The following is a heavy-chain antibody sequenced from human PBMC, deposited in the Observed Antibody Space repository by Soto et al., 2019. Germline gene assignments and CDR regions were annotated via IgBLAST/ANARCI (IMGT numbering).Heavy chain of an antibody. CDR2: INPSGGST. V-gene: IGHV1-46*01. J-gene: IGHJ4*02. CDR1: GYTFTSYY. Sequence: QAQLVQSGAEVKKPGASVKVSCKASGYTFTSYYMHWVRQAPGQGLEWMGIINPSGGSTSYAQKFEVRVTMTRDTSTSTVYMELSSLRSEDTAVYYCARDRGGSGSVDYWGKGTLVTVSS. CDR3: ARDRGGSGSVDY. D-gene: IGHD3-10*01.